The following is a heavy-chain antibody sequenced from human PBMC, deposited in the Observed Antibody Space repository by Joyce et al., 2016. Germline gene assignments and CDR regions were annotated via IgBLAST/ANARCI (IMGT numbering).Heavy chain of an antibody. Sequence: QVQLQQSWAEVKKPGASVKVSCKVSGSTLSEVSRHWVRQDPGQGLEWMGTSDPKDGDTFDAQKFQGRVTMTEDTSTDTALMELSSLNAEDTAAYYCTTGTGLEGLQYWGQGTLVTVSS. CDR3: TTGTGLEGLQY. D-gene: IGHD6-19*01. V-gene: IGHV1-24*01. CDR2: SDPKDGDT. CDR1: GSTLSEVS. J-gene: IGHJ4*02.